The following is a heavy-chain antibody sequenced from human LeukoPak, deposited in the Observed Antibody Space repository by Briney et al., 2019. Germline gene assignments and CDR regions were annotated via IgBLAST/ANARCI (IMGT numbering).Heavy chain of an antibody. CDR3: ARDWTVARAFDI. CDR1: GGTSSSYA. D-gene: IGHD5-12*01. Sequence: GSSVKVSCKASGGTSSSYAISWVRQAPGQGLEWMGRIIPIFGTANYAQKFQGRVTITTDESTSTAYMELSSLRSEDTAVYYCARDWTVARAFDIWGQGTMVTVSS. CDR2: IIPIFGTA. J-gene: IGHJ3*02. V-gene: IGHV1-69*05.